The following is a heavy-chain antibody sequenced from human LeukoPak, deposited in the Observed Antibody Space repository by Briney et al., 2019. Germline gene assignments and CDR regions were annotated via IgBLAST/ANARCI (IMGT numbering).Heavy chain of an antibody. D-gene: IGHD4-23*01. CDR2: IYTSGST. CDR1: GGSISSYY. V-gene: IGHV4-4*07. Sequence: SETLSLTCTVSGGSISSYYWSWIRQPAGKGLEWIGRIYTSGSTNYNPSLKSRVTMSVDTSKNQFSLKLSSVTAADTAVYYCARDGVTPPSYYYYYYMDVWGKGTTVTVSS. CDR3: ARDGVTPPSYYYYYYMDV. J-gene: IGHJ6*03.